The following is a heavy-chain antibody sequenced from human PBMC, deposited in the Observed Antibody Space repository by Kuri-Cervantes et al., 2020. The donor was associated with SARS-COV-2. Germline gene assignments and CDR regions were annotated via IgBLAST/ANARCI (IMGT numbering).Heavy chain of an antibody. J-gene: IGHJ3*02. CDR1: GYTFTGYY. CDR2: IIPIFGTA. CDR3: ARGPTGDAFDI. D-gene: IGHD1-1*01. V-gene: IGHV1-69*05. Sequence: SVKVSCKASGYTFTGYYMHWVRQAPGQGLEWMGGIIPIFGTANYAQKFQGRVTITTDESTSTAYMELSSLRSEDTAVYYCARGPTGDAFDIWGQGTMVTVSS.